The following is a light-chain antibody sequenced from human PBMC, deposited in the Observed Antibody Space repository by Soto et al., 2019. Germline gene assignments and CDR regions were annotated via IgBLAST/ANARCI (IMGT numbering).Light chain of an antibody. CDR1: QDISNY. V-gene: IGKV1-33*01. Sequence: DIQMTQSPSSLSASVGDRVTITCPASQDISNYLNWYQQKPGKAPKLLIYDASNLETGVPSRFSGSGSGTDFTFTISSLQPEDIATYYCQQYDNLPLTCGGGTKVDIK. CDR3: QQYDNLPLT. CDR2: DAS. J-gene: IGKJ4*01.